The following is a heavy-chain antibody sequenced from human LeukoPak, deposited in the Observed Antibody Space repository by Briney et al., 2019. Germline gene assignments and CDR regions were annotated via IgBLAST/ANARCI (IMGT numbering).Heavy chain of an antibody. CDR2: ISSSSSYI. CDR1: GFTFSNYS. J-gene: IGHJ4*02. V-gene: IGHV3-21*01. Sequence: GGSLRLSCAGSGFTFSNYSMNWVRQAPGKGLEWVSYISSSSSYIYYADSVKGRFTVSRDNAKNSLYLQMNSLRVEDTAVFYCASSDWAKDTFDYWGQGTLVTVSS. CDR3: ASSDWAKDTFDY. D-gene: IGHD2-21*01.